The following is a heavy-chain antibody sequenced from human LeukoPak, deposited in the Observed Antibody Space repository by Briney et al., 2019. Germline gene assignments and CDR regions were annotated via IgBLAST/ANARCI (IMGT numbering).Heavy chain of an antibody. V-gene: IGHV3-30*02. CDR2: IRYDGSNK. CDR1: GFTFSSYG. D-gene: IGHD3-22*01. CDR3: AKDNSLVVRLPQNYYDSSGILY. Sequence: GSLRLSCAASGFTFSSYGMHWVRQAPGKGLEWVAFIRYDGSNKYYADSVKGRFTISRDNSKNTLYLQMNSLRAEDTAVYYCAKDNSLVVRLPQNYYDSSGILYWGQGTLVTVSS. J-gene: IGHJ4*02.